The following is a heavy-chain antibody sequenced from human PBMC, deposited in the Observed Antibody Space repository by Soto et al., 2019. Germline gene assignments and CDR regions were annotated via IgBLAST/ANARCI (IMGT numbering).Heavy chain of an antibody. CDR2: IYPGDSDT. D-gene: IGHD6-13*01. Sequence: GEPLKISCKGSGYSFTSYWIGWVRQMPGKGLEWMGIIYPGDSDTRYSPSFQGQVTISADKSISTAYLQWSSLKASDTAMYYCASPASSSWYGGYFDYWGQGTLVTVSS. J-gene: IGHJ4*02. CDR3: ASPASSSWYGGYFDY. V-gene: IGHV5-51*01. CDR1: GYSFTSYW.